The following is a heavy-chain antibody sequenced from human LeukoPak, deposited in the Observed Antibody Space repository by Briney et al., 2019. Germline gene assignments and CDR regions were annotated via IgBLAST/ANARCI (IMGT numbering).Heavy chain of an antibody. CDR1: GFTVSSNY. Sequence: GGSLRLSCAASGFTVSSNYMSWVRRAPGKGLEWVSVIYSGGSTYYADSVKGRFTISRDNAKNSLYLQMNSLRAEDTAVYYCARLLYYSDSSPFYYWGQGTLVTVSS. CDR2: IYSGGST. V-gene: IGHV3-66*01. CDR3: ARLLYYSDSSPFYY. J-gene: IGHJ4*02. D-gene: IGHD3-22*01.